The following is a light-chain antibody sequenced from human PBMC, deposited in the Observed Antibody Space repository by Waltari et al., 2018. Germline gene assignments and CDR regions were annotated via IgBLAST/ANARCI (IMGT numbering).Light chain of an antibody. Sequence: QLVLTQSPSASASLGASVKLTCTLRSGHSSTIIAWLQQRPGRGPRYLMKVNSDGSHSKGDDIPDRCSGSSSGAERYLTISSLQSEDEADYYCETGGHGTWVFGGGTKLTVL. CDR2: VNSDGSH. CDR1: SGHSSTI. CDR3: ETGGHGTWV. J-gene: IGLJ3*02. V-gene: IGLV4-69*01.